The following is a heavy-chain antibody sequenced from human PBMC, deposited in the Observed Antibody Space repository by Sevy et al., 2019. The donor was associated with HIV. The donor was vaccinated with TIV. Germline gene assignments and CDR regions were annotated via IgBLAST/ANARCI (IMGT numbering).Heavy chain of an antibody. CDR3: AKDLWFGEFYYFDY. Sequence: GGSLRLSCTASGFTFSSYAMSWVRQAPGKGLEWVSAISGSGGSTYYADSVKGRFTISRDNSKNTLYLQMNSLRAEDTAVYYCAKDLWFGEFYYFDYWGQGTLVTVSS. V-gene: IGHV3-23*01. D-gene: IGHD3-10*01. CDR1: GFTFSSYA. J-gene: IGHJ4*02. CDR2: ISGSGGST.